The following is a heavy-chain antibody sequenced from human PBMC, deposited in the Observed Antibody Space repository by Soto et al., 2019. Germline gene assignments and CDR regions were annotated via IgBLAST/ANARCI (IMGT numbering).Heavy chain of an antibody. Sequence: SETLSLTCTVSGGSISRSGYFWSWSRHRPGKGLELNGYIYISRTTNNNPPLNSRVTMSVATSKTQNPLKLSSATAAATAVYYCARESDYHGSRFDYWGQGTLVTVSS. CDR1: GGSISRSGYF. V-gene: IGHV4-61*08. J-gene: IGHJ4*02. CDR2: IYISRTT. D-gene: IGHD3-10*01. CDR3: ARESDYHGSRFDY.